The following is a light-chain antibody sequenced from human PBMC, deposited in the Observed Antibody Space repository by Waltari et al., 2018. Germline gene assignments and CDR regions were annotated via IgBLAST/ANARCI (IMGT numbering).Light chain of an antibody. Sequence: QSALTQPASVSGSPGQSISISCTGTSSDVGGYDYVSWYQQYRGKATKLMIFDASNRPPRVSARFSRSKSRNTASLTIFGLHAEDEAYYYSSSYSTSSTLVVFGGGTKVTTL. CDR2: DAS. CDR3: SSYSTSSTLVV. J-gene: IGLJ2*01. CDR1: SSDVGGYDY. V-gene: IGLV2-14*03.